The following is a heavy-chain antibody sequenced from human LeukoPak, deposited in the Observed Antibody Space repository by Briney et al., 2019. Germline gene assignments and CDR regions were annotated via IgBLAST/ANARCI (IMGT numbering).Heavy chain of an antibody. Sequence: PGRSLRLSCAASGFTFSSYAMHWVRQAPGKGLEWVAVISYDGSNKYYADSVKGRFTISRDNSKNTLYLQMNSLRAEDTAVYYCAKSDHYGSGSYGYWGQGTLVTVSS. J-gene: IGHJ4*02. D-gene: IGHD3-10*01. CDR2: ISYDGSNK. V-gene: IGHV3-30-3*02. CDR1: GFTFSSYA. CDR3: AKSDHYGSGSYGY.